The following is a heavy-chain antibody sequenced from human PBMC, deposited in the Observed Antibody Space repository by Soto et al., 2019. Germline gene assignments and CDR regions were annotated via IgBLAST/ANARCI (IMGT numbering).Heavy chain of an antibody. CDR3: AKDWGFFTNGVCHDHYYYYYGMDV. J-gene: IGHJ6*02. CDR2: ISGSGGST. Sequence: PGGSLRLSCAASGFTFSSYAMSWVRQAPGKGLEWVSAISGSGGSTYYADSVKGRFTISRDNSKNTLYLQMNSLRAEDTAVYYCAKDWGFFTNGVCHDHYYYYYGMDVWGQGTTVTVSS. CDR1: GFTFSSYA. V-gene: IGHV3-23*01. D-gene: IGHD2-8*01.